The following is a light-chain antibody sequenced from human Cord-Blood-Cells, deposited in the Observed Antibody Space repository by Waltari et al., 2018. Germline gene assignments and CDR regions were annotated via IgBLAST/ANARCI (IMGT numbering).Light chain of an antibody. J-gene: IGLJ2*01. Sequence: QSALTQPRAVSGSPGRSGTISCTGTSTDLGGYTYVSCYQQRPAKATTHMIYDVSKRSSRVRTRCSGSKSSNTASRTTSGLPAKDEADYYCCPYAGSYSWVVFGGGTKLTV. CDR3: CPYAGSYSWVV. CDR2: DVS. CDR1: STDLGGYTY. V-gene: IGLV2-11*01.